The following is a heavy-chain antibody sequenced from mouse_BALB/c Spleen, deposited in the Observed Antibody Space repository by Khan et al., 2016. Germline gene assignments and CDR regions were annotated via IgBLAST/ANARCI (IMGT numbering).Heavy chain of an antibody. CDR3: ARTLLRRYYFDY. Sequence: EVELVESGPGLVKPSQSLSLTCTVTGYSITSDYAWNWIRQFPGNKLEWMGYISYSGSTSYNPSLKSRISITRDTSKNQFFLQLNSVTTEDTATYYSARTLLRRYYFDYWGQGTTLTVSS. CDR2: ISYSGST. D-gene: IGHD1-2*01. V-gene: IGHV3-2*02. J-gene: IGHJ2*01. CDR1: GYSITSDYA.